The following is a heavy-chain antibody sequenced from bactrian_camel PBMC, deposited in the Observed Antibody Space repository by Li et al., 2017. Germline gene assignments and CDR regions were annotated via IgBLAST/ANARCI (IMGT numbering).Heavy chain of an antibody. CDR1: GYRSSENC. CDR2: IDTDGTT. J-gene: IGHJ4*01. D-gene: IGHD6*01. V-gene: IGHV3S53*01. Sequence: VQLVESGGGSVQAGGSLRLSCTASGYRSSENCMGWFRQSPGPEHVREGVAAIDTDGTTKYADSVKGRFTISRDNAKNTVYLQMNSLRPEDTAMYYCVVRRMRECEGSWYLGGYTGQGTQVTVS.